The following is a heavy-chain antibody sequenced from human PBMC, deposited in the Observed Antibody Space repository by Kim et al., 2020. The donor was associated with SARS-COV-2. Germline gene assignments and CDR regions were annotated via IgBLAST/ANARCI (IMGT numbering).Heavy chain of an antibody. J-gene: IGHJ5*02. D-gene: IGHD6-13*01. V-gene: IGHV4-39*07. CDR2: IYYSGST. CDR3: ARESYSSSCWFDP. Sequence: SETLSLTCTVSGGSISSSSYYWGWIRQPPGKGLEWIGSIYYSGSTYYNPSLKSRVTISVDTSKNQFSLKLSSVTAADTAVYYCARESYSSSCWFDPWGQGTLVTVSS. CDR1: GGSISSSSYY.